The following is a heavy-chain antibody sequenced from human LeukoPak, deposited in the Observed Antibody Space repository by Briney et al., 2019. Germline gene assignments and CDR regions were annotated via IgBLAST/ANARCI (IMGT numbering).Heavy chain of an antibody. D-gene: IGHD3-22*01. V-gene: IGHV3-30-3*01. CDR2: ILYDGSNK. CDR3: ARGSHYYDSSGYYFDY. CDR1: GFTFSSYA. Sequence: GGSLRLSCAASGFTFSSYAMHWVRQAPGKGLEWVAVILYDGSNKYYADSVKGRFTISRDNSKKTLYLQMNSLRAGDTAVYYCARGSHYYDSSGYYFDYWGQGALVTVSS. J-gene: IGHJ4*02.